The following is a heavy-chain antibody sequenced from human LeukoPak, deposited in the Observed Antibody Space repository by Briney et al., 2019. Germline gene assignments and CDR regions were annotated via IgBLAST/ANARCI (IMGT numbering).Heavy chain of an antibody. CDR3: ARARGGPNWFDP. CDR2: IYYSGST. Sequence: PSETLSLTCAVYGGSFSGYYRSWIRQPPGKGLEWIGSIYYSGSTYYNPSLKSRVTISVDTSKNQFSLKLSSVTAADTAVYYCARARGGPNWFDPWGQGTLVTVSS. D-gene: IGHD3-16*01. J-gene: IGHJ5*02. CDR1: GGSFSGYY. V-gene: IGHV4-34*01.